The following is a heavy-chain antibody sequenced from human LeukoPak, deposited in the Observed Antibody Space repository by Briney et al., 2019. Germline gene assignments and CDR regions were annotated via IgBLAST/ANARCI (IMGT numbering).Heavy chain of an antibody. V-gene: IGHV1-18*01. J-gene: IGHJ5*02. D-gene: IGHD3-3*01. CDR1: GYTFTSYG. CDR3: ARQKLPRFLEWLLPQYNWFDP. CDR2: ISAYNGNT. Sequence: ASVKVSCKASGYTFTSYGISWVRQAPGQGLEWVGWISAYNGNTNYAQKLQGRVTMTTDTSTSTAYMELRSLRSDDTAVYYCARQKLPRFLEWLLPQYNWFDPWGQGTLVTVSS.